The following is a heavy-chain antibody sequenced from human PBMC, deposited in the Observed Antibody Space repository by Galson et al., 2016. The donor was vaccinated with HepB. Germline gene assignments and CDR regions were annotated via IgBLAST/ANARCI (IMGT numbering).Heavy chain of an antibody. D-gene: IGHD3-16*01. V-gene: IGHV3-48*04. J-gene: IGHJ4*02. CDR3: AKAGYHGADAYYYYFDY. CDR1: GFTFSSYS. Sequence: SLRLSCAASGFTFSSYSMNWVRQAPGKGLEWVSYISSSSSTIYYADSVKGRFTISRDNAKNSLYLQMNSLRPEDTAVYFCAKAGYHGADAYYYYFDYCGQGTLVTVSS. CDR2: ISSSSSTI.